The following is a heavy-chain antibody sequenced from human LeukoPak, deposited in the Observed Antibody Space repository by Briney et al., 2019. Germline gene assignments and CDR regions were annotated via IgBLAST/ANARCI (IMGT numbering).Heavy chain of an antibody. D-gene: IGHD3-22*01. V-gene: IGHV4-59*01. CDR3: ARDRSPEHYYDSSHWDYYYGMDV. J-gene: IGHJ6*02. CDR1: GGSISNYY. Sequence: KASETLSLTCTVSGGSISNYYWSWIRQPPGKGLEWIGYIYYSGSTNYNPSLKSRVTISVDTSKNQFSLKLSSVTAADTAVYYCARDRSPEHYYDSSHWDYYYGMDVWGRGTTVTVSS. CDR2: IYYSGST.